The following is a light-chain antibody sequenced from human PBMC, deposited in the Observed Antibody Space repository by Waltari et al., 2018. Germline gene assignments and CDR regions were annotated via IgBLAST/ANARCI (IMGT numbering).Light chain of an antibody. CDR2: SNN. CDR1: SSNIGSNT. Sequence: QSVLTQPPSASGTPGQRVTIPCSGSSSNIGSNTVNWYQHLPGTAPKLLIYSNNQRPSGVPARFSGSKSGTSASLAISGLQSEDEADYYCAAWDDSLNGHVFGGGAKLTVL. V-gene: IGLV1-44*01. J-gene: IGLJ2*01. CDR3: AAWDDSLNGHV.